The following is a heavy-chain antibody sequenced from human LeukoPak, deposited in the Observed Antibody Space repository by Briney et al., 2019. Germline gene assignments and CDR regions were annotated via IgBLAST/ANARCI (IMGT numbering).Heavy chain of an antibody. CDR1: GFTFRSYS. Sequence: GGSLRLSCAASGFTFRSYSMNWVRQAPGKGLEWVSVIYSGGSTYYADSVKGRFTISRDNSKNTLYLQMNSLRAEDTAVYYCARDDGDYHYYGMDVWGQGTTVTVSS. J-gene: IGHJ6*02. D-gene: IGHD4-17*01. CDR3: ARDDGDYHYYGMDV. V-gene: IGHV3-66*01. CDR2: IYSGGST.